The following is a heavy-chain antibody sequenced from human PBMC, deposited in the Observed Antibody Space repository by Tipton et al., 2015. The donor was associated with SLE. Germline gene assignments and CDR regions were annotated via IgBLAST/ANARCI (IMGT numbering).Heavy chain of an antibody. Sequence: GSLRLSCAASGFMFENYGMIWVRQAPGKGLEWVSGINWNGGTTGYADSVKGRFTISRDNAEKSLSLQMDSLRVEDTAVYYCAREWGFVVGVGYYYGMDVWGQGTTVTVSS. V-gene: IGHV3-20*04. CDR2: INWNGGTT. CDR1: GFMFENYG. D-gene: IGHD2-15*01. CDR3: AREWGFVVGVGYYYGMDV. J-gene: IGHJ6*02.